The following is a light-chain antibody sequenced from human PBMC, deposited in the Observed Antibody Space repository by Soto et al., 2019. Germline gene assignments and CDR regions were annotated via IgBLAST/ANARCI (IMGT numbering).Light chain of an antibody. CDR2: TNN. V-gene: IGLV1-44*01. CDR3: AAWDDSLNVV. J-gene: IGLJ2*01. Sequence: QSVLTQPPSASGTPGQRVTISCSGSSSNIGSNTVNWYQQLPGTAPKLLIYTNNQRPSGVPDRFSGSKSGTPASLAISGLQSEDEADYYCAAWDDSLNVVFGGGTKLTVL. CDR1: SSNIGSNT.